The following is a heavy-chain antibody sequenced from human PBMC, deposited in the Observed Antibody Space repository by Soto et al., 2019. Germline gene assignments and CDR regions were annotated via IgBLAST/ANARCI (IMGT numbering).Heavy chain of an antibody. CDR3: AKWRSAMKAYDV. Sequence: QVQLQESGPGLVKPSETLSLTCTVSGGSTSDYYWNWIRQPPGKGLEWIGYIHYSGNNNYNPSLKSRVTMSVDTSRNQFSLKLSSVTAADTAVYYCAKWRSAMKAYDVWGQGTIVTVSS. J-gene: IGHJ3*01. CDR1: GGSTSDYY. V-gene: IGHV4-59*01. CDR2: IHYSGNN. D-gene: IGHD5-18*01.